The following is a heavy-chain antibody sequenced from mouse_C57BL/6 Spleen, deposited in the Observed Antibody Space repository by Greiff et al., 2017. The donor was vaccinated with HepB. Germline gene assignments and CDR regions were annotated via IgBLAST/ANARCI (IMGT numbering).Heavy chain of an antibody. CDR1: GFNIKDYY. V-gene: IGHV14-1*01. J-gene: IGHJ2*01. CDR2: IDPEDGDT. Sequence: EVQLQQSGAELVRPGASVKLSCTASGFNIKDYYMHWVKQRPEQGLEWIGRIDPEDGDTEYAPKVQGKATMTADTSSNTAYLQLSSLTSEDPAVYYCTTWMDYYGSSSYYFDYWGQGTTLTVSS. CDR3: TTWMDYYGSSSYYFDY. D-gene: IGHD1-1*01.